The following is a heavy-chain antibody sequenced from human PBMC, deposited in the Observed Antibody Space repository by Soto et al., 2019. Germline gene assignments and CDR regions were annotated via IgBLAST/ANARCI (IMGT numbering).Heavy chain of an antibody. CDR2: INHSGST. D-gene: IGHD6-19*01. J-gene: IGHJ5*02. CDR1: GVSFSGYY. V-gene: IGHV4-34*01. Sequence: PSETLSLTCAVYGVSFSGYYWSWIRQPPGKGLEWIGEINHSGSTNYNPSLKSRVTISVDTSKNQFSLKLSSVTAADTAVYYCARGKTWRYSSGWPNWFDPWGQGTLVTVSS. CDR3: ARGKTWRYSSGWPNWFDP.